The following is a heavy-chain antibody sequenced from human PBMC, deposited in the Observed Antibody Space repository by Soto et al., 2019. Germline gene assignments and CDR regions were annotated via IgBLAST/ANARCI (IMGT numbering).Heavy chain of an antibody. CDR3: ARGIATGQLDP. J-gene: IGHJ5*02. CDR2: INTDNGNT. Sequence: ASVKVSCKASGYTFTRYTMNWVRQAPGQRLEWMGWINTDNGNTKSSQKFQDRVIITRDTSASTAYMDLSSLRSEGTAVYYCARGIATGQLDPWGQGXLVTVSS. D-gene: IGHD2-15*01. CDR1: GYTFTRYT. V-gene: IGHV1-3*04.